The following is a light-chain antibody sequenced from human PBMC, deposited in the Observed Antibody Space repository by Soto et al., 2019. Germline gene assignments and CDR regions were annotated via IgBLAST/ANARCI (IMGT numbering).Light chain of an antibody. V-gene: IGLV2-14*01. CDR1: SSDVGGYNY. Sequence: QSVLTQPASVSGSPGQSITISCTGTSSDVGGYNYVPWYQQHPGKAPKLMIYEVSNRPSGVSNRFSGSKSGNTASLTISGLQAEDEADYYCSSYTTSSTWVFGGGTQLTVL. CDR3: SSYTTSSTWV. J-gene: IGLJ3*02. CDR2: EVS.